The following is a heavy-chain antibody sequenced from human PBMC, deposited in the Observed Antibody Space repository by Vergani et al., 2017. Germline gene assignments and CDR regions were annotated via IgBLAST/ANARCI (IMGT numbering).Heavy chain of an antibody. CDR3: ARVPLGGIAARPYYYGMDV. CDR1: GYTFTSYY. D-gene: IGHD6-6*01. J-gene: IGHJ6*02. CDR2: INPSGGNT. V-gene: IGHV1-46*01. Sequence: QVQLVQSGAEVKKPGASVKVSCKASGYTFTSYYMHWVRQAPGQGLEWMGIINPSGGNTNYAQKLQGRVTMTTDTSTSTAYMELRSLRSDDTVVYYCARVPLGGIAARPYYYGMDVWGQGTTVTVSS.